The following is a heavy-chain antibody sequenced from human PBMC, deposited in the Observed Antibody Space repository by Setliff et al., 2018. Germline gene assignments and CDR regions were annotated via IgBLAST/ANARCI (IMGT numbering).Heavy chain of an antibody. V-gene: IGHV4-39*01. CDR3: ARHRGVVAASDYMDV. CDR1: GGSISGTYYY. CDR2: IYYSGST. J-gene: IGHJ6*03. D-gene: IGHD2-15*01. Sequence: ASETLSLTCTVSGGSISGTYYYWGWIRQPPGKGLEWIGNIYYSGSTYYNPSLKSRVTISVDTSKNQFSLNLSSLTAADTAVYYCARHRGVVAASDYMDVWGKGTTVTV.